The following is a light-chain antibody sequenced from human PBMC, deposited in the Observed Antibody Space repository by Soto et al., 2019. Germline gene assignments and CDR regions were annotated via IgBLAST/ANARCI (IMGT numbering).Light chain of an antibody. CDR2: DVS. Sequence: EIVLTQSPATLSLSPGDRATLSCRASQSVRNSLAWYQQKPGQAPRLVIYDVSERAAGIAARFSGSGSGTEFTLTISSLEHEDFAVYFCQRETFGQGTKVE. V-gene: IGKV3-11*01. CDR3: QRET. CDR1: QSVRNS. J-gene: IGKJ1*01.